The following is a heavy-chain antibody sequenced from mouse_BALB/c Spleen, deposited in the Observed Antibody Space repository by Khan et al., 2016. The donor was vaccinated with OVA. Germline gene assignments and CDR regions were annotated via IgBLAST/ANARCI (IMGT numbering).Heavy chain of an antibody. D-gene: IGHD1-1*02. Sequence: QVRLQQSGAELVKPGASVKLSCKASGYTFTSYYMYWVKQRPGQGLEWIGGINPSDGGTNFNEKFKSKATLTVDKSSNTAYMQLSSLTSEDSAVYYCTRSGWTAFAYWGQGTLVTVSA. CDR1: GYTFTSYY. J-gene: IGHJ3*01. CDR3: TRSGWTAFAY. CDR2: INPSDGGT. V-gene: IGHV1S81*02.